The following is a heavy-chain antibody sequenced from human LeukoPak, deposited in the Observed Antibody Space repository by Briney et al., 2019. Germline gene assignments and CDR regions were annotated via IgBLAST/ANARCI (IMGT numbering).Heavy chain of an antibody. CDR1: GYTFTSYG. V-gene: IGHV1-18*01. Sequence: ASVKVSCKASGYTFTSYGISWVRQAPGQGLEWMGWISAYNGNTNYAQKLQGRVTMTTHTSTSTAYMELRSLRSDDTAVYYCARQWLAPSKADYWGQGTLVTVSS. CDR3: ARQWLAPSKADY. D-gene: IGHD6-19*01. J-gene: IGHJ4*02. CDR2: ISAYNGNT.